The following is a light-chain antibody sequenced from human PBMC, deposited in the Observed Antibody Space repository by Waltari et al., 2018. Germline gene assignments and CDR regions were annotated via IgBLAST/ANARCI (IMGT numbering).Light chain of an antibody. CDR2: GAS. CDR1: QSVSSSY. J-gene: IGKJ2*01. CDR3: QQFGTSQYT. V-gene: IGKV3-20*01. Sequence: TLSLSPGERATLSCRASQSVSSSYLAWYQQKPGQAPRLLIYGASSRATGIPDRFSGSGSGTDFTLTISRLEPEDFAVYYCQQFGTSQYTFGQGTKLEIK.